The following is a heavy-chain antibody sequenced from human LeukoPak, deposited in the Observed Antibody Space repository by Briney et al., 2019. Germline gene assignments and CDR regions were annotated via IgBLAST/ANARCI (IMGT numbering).Heavy chain of an antibody. CDR2: IYYSGST. CDR3: VRYVGFWSGPTIHNWFDP. J-gene: IGHJ5*02. Sequence: PSETLSLTCTVSGGSISSYYWSWIRQPPGKGQEWIGYIYYSGSTNYNPSLKSRVTISVDTSKNQFSLKLSSVTAADTAVYYCVRYVGFWSGPTIHNWFDPWGQGTLVTVSS. D-gene: IGHD3-3*01. V-gene: IGHV4-59*01. CDR1: GGSISSYY.